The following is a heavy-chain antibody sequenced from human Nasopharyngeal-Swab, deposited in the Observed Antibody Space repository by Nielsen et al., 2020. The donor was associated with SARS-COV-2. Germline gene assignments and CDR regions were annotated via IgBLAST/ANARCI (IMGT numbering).Heavy chain of an antibody. CDR3: ARYHYLDV. J-gene: IGHJ6*03. Sequence: SENLSLTCAVSGGSISSSNWWGWVRQPPGKGLEWLGSFYSTETPDYNPSLNSRVVMSIDTSKNQLSLRLTSVTAADTAVYYCARYHYLDVWGKGTTVTVSS. CDR1: GGSISSSNW. CDR2: FYSTETP. V-gene: IGHV4/OR15-8*02.